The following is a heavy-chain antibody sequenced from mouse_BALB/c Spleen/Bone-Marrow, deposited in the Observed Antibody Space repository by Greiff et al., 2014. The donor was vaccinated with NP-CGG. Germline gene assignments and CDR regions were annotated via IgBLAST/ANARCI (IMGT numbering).Heavy chain of an antibody. J-gene: IGHJ4*01. Sequence: VKLMESGPGLVAPSQSLSITCTVSGFSLTSYGVHWVRQPPGKGLEWLGVIWAGGSTNYNSALMSRLSISKDNSKSQVFLKMNSRQIDDTAMYYCARSGLRRPAMDYWGQGTSVTVSS. CDR2: IWAGGST. CDR1: GFSLTSYG. D-gene: IGHD2-4*01. V-gene: IGHV2-9*02. CDR3: ARSGLRRPAMDY.